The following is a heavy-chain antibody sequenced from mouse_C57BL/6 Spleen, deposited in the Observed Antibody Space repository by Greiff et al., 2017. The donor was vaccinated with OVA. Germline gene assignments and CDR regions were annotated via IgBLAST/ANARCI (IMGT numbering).Heavy chain of an antibody. CDR1: GYAFSSSW. D-gene: IGHD2-4*01. V-gene: IGHV1-82*01. CDR3: ARPIYYDYDRYFDV. CDR2: IYPGDGDT. J-gene: IGHJ1*03. Sequence: VQVVESGPELVKPGASVKISCKASGYAFSSSWMNWVKQRPGKGLEWIGRIYPGDGDTNYNGKFKGKATLTADKSSSTAYMQLSSLTSEDSAVYFCARPIYYDYDRYFDVWGTGTTVTVSS.